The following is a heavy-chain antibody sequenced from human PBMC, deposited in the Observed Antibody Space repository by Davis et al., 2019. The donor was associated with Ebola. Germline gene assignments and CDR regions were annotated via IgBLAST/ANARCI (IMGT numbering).Heavy chain of an antibody. CDR3: ATCRGDCGGAFDI. Sequence: ASVKVSCKASGGIFSNYTINWVRKASGQRHEWMGWMSPNTGNTGLEQKFQGRLTMTRDTSISTAYMELSSLRSEDTAVYYCATCRGDCGGAFDIWGQGTMVTVSS. D-gene: IGHD2-21*02. J-gene: IGHJ3*02. CDR1: GGIFSNYT. CDR2: MSPNTGNT. V-gene: IGHV1-8*02.